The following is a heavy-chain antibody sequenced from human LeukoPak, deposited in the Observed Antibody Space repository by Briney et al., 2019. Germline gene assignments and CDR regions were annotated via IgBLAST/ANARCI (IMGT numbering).Heavy chain of an antibody. V-gene: IGHV3-74*01. CDR2: INSDGSST. D-gene: IGHD1-26*01. J-gene: IGHJ4*02. CDR3: ASLSGSYYVGY. Sequence: GGSLRLSCAASGFTFNTYSMNWVRQAPGKGLVWVSRINSDGSSTSYADSVKGRFTISRDNAKNTLYLQMNSLRAEDTAVYYCASLSGSYYVGYWGQGTLVTVSS. CDR1: GFTFNTYS.